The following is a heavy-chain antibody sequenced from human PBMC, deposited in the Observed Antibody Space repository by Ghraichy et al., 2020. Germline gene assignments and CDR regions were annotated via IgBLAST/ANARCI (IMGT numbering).Heavy chain of an antibody. V-gene: IGHV1-69*13. CDR2: IIPIIGTA. CDR1: GGTFSSYA. D-gene: IGHD3-22*01. CDR3: ASHITMIVPQFDY. J-gene: IGHJ4*02. Sequence: SVKVSCKASGGTFSSYAISWVRQAPGQGLEWMGGIIPIIGTAIYAQKFQGRVTITVDESTSTAYMELSSLRSEDTAVYYCASHITMIVPQFDYWGQGTLVTVSS.